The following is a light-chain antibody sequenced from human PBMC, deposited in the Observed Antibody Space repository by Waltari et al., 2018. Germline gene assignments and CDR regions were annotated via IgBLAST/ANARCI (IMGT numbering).Light chain of an antibody. Sequence: QSALTQPASVSGSPGQSITISCTGTSSDVGGYDFVSWYQQYPGKAPKLVIYDVYYRASGVSDRFSASKSGNTASLTISGLQTEDEADYYCSSYTSISTSVVFGGGTKLTVL. CDR2: DVY. CDR3: SSYTSISTSVV. V-gene: IGLV2-14*03. CDR1: SSDVGGYDF. J-gene: IGLJ2*01.